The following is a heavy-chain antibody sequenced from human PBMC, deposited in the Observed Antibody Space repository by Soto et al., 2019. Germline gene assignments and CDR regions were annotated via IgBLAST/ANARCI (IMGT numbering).Heavy chain of an antibody. J-gene: IGHJ4*02. Sequence: GGSLRLSCAGSGFIFSNSAFHWVRQAPGKGLEWVALISYDGNNKYYADSVKGRFTISRDNSKNTLYLQMHSLRADDTAVYYCAREVASYDRSGFFDYWGQGALVTVSS. CDR2: ISYDGNNK. CDR3: AREVASYDRSGFFDY. D-gene: IGHD3-22*01. CDR1: GFIFSNSA. V-gene: IGHV3-30-3*01.